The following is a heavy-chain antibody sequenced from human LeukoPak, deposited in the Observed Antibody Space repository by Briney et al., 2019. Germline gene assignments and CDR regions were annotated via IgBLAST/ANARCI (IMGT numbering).Heavy chain of an antibody. CDR2: IIPIFGTA. V-gene: IGHV1-69*05. D-gene: IGHD2-2*01. CDR1: GGTFSSYA. Sequence: SVKVSCKASGGTFSSYAISWVRQAPGQGLEWMGGIIPIFGTANYAQKFQGRVTMTRDTSTSTVYMELSSLRSEDTAVYYCAREQSVVPAANNWFDPWGQGTLVTVSS. J-gene: IGHJ5*02. CDR3: AREQSVVPAANNWFDP.